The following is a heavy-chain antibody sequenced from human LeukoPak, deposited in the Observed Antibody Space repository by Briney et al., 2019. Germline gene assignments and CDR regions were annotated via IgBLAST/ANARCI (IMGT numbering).Heavy chain of an antibody. CDR2: VDHTGNT. V-gene: IGHV4/OR15-8*02. CDR3: ARGPVYDFWSGYYLSY. J-gene: IGHJ4*02. D-gene: IGHD3-3*01. CDR1: GDSISNSIW. Sequence: SETLSLTCTVSGDSISNSIWWSWLRQPPGKGLEWIGEVDHTGNTNYRPSLDSRVTLSIDTSKNQFSLTLTSVTAADTAVYYCARGPVYDFWSGYYLSYWGQGTLVTVSS.